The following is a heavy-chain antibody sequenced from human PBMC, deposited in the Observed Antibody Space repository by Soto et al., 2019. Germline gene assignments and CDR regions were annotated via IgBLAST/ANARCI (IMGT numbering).Heavy chain of an antibody. Sequence: GASVKVSCKASGYTFTSYAMHWVRQAPGQRLEWMGWINAGNGNTKYSQKFQGRVTITRDTSASTAYMELSSLRSEDTAVYYCARSSWQSVEYAFDIWGQGTMVTVSS. CDR3: ARSSWQSVEYAFDI. D-gene: IGHD2-2*01. CDR2: INAGNGNT. J-gene: IGHJ3*02. V-gene: IGHV1-3*01. CDR1: GYTFTSYA.